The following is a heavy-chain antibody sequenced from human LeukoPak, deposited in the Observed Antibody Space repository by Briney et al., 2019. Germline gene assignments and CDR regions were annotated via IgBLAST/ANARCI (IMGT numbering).Heavy chain of an antibody. CDR3: TRGSNSGSYYFFDY. Sequence: GGSLRLSCAASGFTFINAWMAWVRQAPGKGLEWVGRIKAKAHGGTIEYAAPVKGRFTISRDDSKNTLYLQMNSLKTDDTAVYYCTRGSNSGSYYFFDYWGQGTLVTVSS. CDR1: GFTFINAW. J-gene: IGHJ4*02. V-gene: IGHV3-15*01. CDR2: IKAKAHGGTI. D-gene: IGHD1-26*01.